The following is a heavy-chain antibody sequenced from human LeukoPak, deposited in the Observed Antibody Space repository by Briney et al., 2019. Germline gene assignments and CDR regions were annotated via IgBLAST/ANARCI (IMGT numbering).Heavy chain of an antibody. Sequence: PGGSLRLSCAPSGFCFCKAWMYWVRQALREGREWGSYIISGVSQTKYEDSVTGRFTTSRNNAKNSLHLQMTSLSAENTAAYYCARRPSGSLSLDYWGQGTRVTVS. CDR3: ARRPSGSLSLDY. D-gene: IGHD1-26*01. J-gene: IGHJ4*02. CDR2: IISGVSQT. CDR1: GFCFCKAW. V-gene: IGHV3-11*03.